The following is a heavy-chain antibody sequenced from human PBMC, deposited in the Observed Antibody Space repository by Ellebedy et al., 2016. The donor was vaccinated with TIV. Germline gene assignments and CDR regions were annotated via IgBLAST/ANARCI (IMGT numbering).Heavy chain of an antibody. CDR2: IYPGDSDT. V-gene: IGHV5-51*01. CDR3: ARMSSIDGFDV. CDR1: GYTFNRYW. Sequence: GESLKISXKGSGYTFNRYWIAWVRQMPGRGLEWMGIIYPGDSDTRYRPSFRGQVTISVDKSTGTAYLQWRRLKAPDTAMYFCARMSSIDGFDVWGQGTMVTVSS. D-gene: IGHD6-6*01. J-gene: IGHJ3*01.